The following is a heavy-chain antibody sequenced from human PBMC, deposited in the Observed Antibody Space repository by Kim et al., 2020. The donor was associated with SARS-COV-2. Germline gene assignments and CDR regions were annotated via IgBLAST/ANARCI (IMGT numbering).Heavy chain of an antibody. D-gene: IGHD6-6*01. J-gene: IGHJ4*02. CDR2: INADGSSV. Sequence: GGSLRLSCAASGFAFDTYWMHWVRQVPGRGPVWLARINADGSSVGYADSVKGRFSASRDNNRNRLYRQLDSLGGDDTAVYYCARDRIAARLADFWGQGTLVTVSS. CDR1: GFAFDTYW. CDR3: ARDRIAARLADF. V-gene: IGHV3-74*01.